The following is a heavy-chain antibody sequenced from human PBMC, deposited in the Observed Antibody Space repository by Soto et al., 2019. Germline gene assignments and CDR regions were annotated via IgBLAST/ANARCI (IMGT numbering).Heavy chain of an antibody. Sequence: GGSLRLSCAASGLTLSRYPMSWVRQAPGKGLQWVSSISVDGGSTYYPDSVKGRFTISRDSSNNTLYLQMNSLRAEDTAVYYCAKDGIRGIHIDNWGQGTLVTVSS. CDR1: GLTLSRYP. J-gene: IGHJ4*02. CDR3: AKDGIRGIHIDN. V-gene: IGHV3-23*01. CDR2: ISVDGGST.